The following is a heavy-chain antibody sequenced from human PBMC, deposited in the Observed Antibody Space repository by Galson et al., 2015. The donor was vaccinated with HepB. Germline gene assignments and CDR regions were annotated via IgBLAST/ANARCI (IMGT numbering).Heavy chain of an antibody. V-gene: IGHV1-46*01. J-gene: IGHJ5*02. CDR2: INPSGGST. Sequence: SVKVSCKASGYTFTSYYMHWVRQAPGQGLEWMGIINPSGGSTSYAQKFQGRVTMTRDTSTSTVYMELSSLRSEDTAVYYCARDLGDYVWGSYPLTWFDPLGQGTLVTVSS. CDR3: ARDLGDYVWGSYPLTWFDP. CDR1: GYTFTSYY. D-gene: IGHD3-16*02.